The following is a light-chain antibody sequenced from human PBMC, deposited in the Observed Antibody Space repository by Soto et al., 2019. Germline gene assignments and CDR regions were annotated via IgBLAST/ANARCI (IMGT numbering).Light chain of an antibody. Sequence: QLVLTQPASVSGSPGQSITISCTGTSSDVGGYNYVSWYQQHPGKAPKLMIYEVSNRPSGVSNRFSGSKSGNTASLTISGLQAEDEADYYCCSYTSSSDWVFGGGTKVTVL. CDR1: SSDVGGYNY. CDR2: EVS. CDR3: CSYTSSSDWV. V-gene: IGLV2-14*01. J-gene: IGLJ3*02.